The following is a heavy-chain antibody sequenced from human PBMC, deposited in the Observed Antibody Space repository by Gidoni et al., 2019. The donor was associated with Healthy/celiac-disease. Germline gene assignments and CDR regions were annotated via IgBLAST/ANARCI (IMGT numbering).Heavy chain of an antibody. CDR1: GFTFRSYG. Sequence: QVQLVESGGGVVQPGRSLRLSCAASGFTFRSYGMHWVRQAPGKGLEWVAVISYDGSKKYYADSVKGRFTISRDNSKNTLYLQMNSLRAEDTAVYYCAKDHVVWDIAVAAPGYWGQGTLVTVSS. CDR3: AKDHVVWDIAVAAPGY. J-gene: IGHJ4*02. D-gene: IGHD6-19*01. V-gene: IGHV3-30*18. CDR2: ISYDGSKK.